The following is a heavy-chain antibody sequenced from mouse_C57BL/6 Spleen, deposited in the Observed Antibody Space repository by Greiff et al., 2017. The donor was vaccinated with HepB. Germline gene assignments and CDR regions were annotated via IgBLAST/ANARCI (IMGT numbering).Heavy chain of an antibody. D-gene: IGHD1-1*01. J-gene: IGHJ4*01. Sequence: EVKVVESGGGLVQPGGSLKLSCAASGFTFSDYYMYWVRQTPEKRLEWVAYISNGGGSTYYPDTVKGRFTISRDNAKNTLYLQLSRLKSEDTAMYYCASGSSYAMDYWGQGTSVTVSS. CDR2: ISNGGGST. CDR3: ASGSSYAMDY. V-gene: IGHV5-12*01. CDR1: GFTFSDYY.